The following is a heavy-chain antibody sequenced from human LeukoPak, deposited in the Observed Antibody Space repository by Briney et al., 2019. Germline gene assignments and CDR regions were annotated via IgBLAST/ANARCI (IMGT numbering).Heavy chain of an antibody. CDR2: ISGGGGST. D-gene: IGHD3-22*01. J-gene: IGHJ4*02. Sequence: PGGSLRLSCAASGFSFSSYGMTWVRQAPGKGLEWVSSISGGGGSTNSADSVRGRFTISRDNSKNTLYLQMNRLRAEDTAVYYCAKSSYYDSSGYYREYYFDHWAREPWSPSPQ. V-gene: IGHV3-23*01. CDR1: GFSFSSYG. CDR3: AKSSYYDSSGYYREYYFDH.